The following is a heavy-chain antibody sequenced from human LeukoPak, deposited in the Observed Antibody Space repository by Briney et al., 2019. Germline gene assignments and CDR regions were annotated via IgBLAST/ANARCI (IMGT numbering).Heavy chain of an antibody. CDR2: INPNSGGT. V-gene: IGHV1-2*02. CDR3: ARDGYYDSSGYYR. Sequence: ASVKVSCKASGYTFTGYYMHWVRQAPGQGLEWMGWINPNSGGTNYAQKFQGRVTMSRDTSISTAYMELSRLRSDDTAVYYCARDGYYDSSGYYRWGQGTLVTVSS. D-gene: IGHD3-22*01. J-gene: IGHJ4*02. CDR1: GYTFTGYY.